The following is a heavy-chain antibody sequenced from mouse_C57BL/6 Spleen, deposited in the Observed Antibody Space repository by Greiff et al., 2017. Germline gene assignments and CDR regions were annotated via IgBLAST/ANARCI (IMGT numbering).Heavy chain of an antibody. CDR3: AREGYYSNSLDY. D-gene: IGHD2-5*01. CDR1: GFTFSDYY. V-gene: IGHV5-16*01. CDR2: INYDGSST. J-gene: IGHJ2*01. Sequence: EVKLMESEGGLVQPGSSMKLSCTASGFTFSDYYMAWVRQVPEKGLEWVANINYDGSSTYYLDSLKSRFIISRDNAKNILYLQMSSLKSEDTATYYCAREGYYSNSLDYWGQGTTLTVSS.